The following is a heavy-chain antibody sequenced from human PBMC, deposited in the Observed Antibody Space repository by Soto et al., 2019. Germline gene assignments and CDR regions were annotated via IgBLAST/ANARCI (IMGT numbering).Heavy chain of an antibody. CDR1: GGTFSSYA. CDR2: IYPGGVNI. J-gene: IGHJ4*02. D-gene: IGHD2-15*01. CDR3: ARGPDCSGGSCYFDY. V-gene: IGHV1-46*01. Sequence: ASVKVSCKASGGTFSSYAISWVRQAPGQGLEWMGTIYPGGVNIAYAQKFKGRVTMTKDTSTSTVYMELSSLRSDDTAVYYCARGPDCSGGSCYFDYWGQGTLVTVSS.